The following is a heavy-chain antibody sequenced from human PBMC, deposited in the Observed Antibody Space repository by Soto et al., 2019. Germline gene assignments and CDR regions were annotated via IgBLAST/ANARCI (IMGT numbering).Heavy chain of an antibody. CDR2: ISYDGSKK. Sequence: GGSLRLSCAASLFTFSSYGMHWVRQAPGKGLEWVAVISYDGSKKYYADSVKGRFTISRDNSKNTLYLQMNSLRVEDTAVYYCARVGDDYDPFDYWGQGTLVTVSS. D-gene: IGHD4-17*01. J-gene: IGHJ4*02. CDR3: ARVGDDYDPFDY. V-gene: IGHV3-30*03. CDR1: LFTFSSYG.